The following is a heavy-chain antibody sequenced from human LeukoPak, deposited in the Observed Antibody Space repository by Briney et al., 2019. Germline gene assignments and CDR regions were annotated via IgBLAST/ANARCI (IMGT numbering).Heavy chain of an antibody. CDR3: AKGPSYYYDSSGYHAFDI. Sequence: GRSLRLSCAASGFTFDGYAMHWVRQAPGKGLEWVSGISWNSGSIGYADSVKGRFTISRDNAKNSLYLQMNSLRAEDTALYYCAKGPSYYYDSSGYHAFDIWGQGTMVTVSS. CDR1: GFTFDGYA. CDR2: ISWNSGSI. D-gene: IGHD3-22*01. V-gene: IGHV3-9*01. J-gene: IGHJ3*02.